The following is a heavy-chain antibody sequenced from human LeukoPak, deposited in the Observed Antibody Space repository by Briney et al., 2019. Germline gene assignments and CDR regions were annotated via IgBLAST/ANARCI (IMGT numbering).Heavy chain of an antibody. CDR2: ISSSSSYI. Sequence: GGSLRLSCAASGFTFSSYSMNWVRQAPGKGLEWVSSISSSSSYIYYADSVKGRFTISRDNAKNSLYPQMNSLRAEDTAVYYCARDTGYCSSTSCYPRYYFDYWGQGTLVTVSS. CDR1: GFTFSSYS. J-gene: IGHJ4*02. V-gene: IGHV3-21*01. D-gene: IGHD2-2*01. CDR3: ARDTGYCSSTSCYPRYYFDY.